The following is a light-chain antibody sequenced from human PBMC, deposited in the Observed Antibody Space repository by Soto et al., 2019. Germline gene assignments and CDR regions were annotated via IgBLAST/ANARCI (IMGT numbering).Light chain of an antibody. CDR1: QSVSSN. V-gene: IGKV3-11*01. J-gene: IGKJ1*01. Sequence: EIVLTQSPATLSLSPGERATLSCRASQSVSSNLAWYQQKPGQAPSLLIYDASNRATGIPARFSSSGSGTDFTLTISSLEPEDFAVYFCQQRSNWPWTFGQGTKVEIK. CDR3: QQRSNWPWT. CDR2: DAS.